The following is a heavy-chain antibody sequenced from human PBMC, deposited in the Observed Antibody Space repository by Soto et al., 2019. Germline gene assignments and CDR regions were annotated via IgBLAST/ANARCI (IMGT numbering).Heavy chain of an antibody. CDR1: GGTFSSYT. CDR3: ARDYGDYEYSYGMDV. D-gene: IGHD4-17*01. V-gene: IGHV1-69*08. CDR2: IIPILGIA. J-gene: IGHJ6*02. Sequence: QVQLVQSGAEVKKPGSSVKVSCKASGGTFSSYTISWVRQAPGQGLEWMGRIIPILGIANYAQKFQGRVTITADKSTSTAYMELSSLRSEDTAVYYGARDYGDYEYSYGMDVWGQGPTVTFSS.